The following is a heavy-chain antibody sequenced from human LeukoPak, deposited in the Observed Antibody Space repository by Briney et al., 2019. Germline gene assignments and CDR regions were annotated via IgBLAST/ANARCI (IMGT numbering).Heavy chain of an antibody. CDR1: GCSFSRGGNY. CDR3: AREALGYCSGGNCYRFDK. D-gene: IGHD2-15*01. Sequence: SETLSLTCSVSGCSFSRGGNYWGWIRPHPGQGLEWIVYIYYSGSNYYNPSLKSRVTISLDTSKNQISLTLISVTAADTAVYYCAREALGYCSGGNCYRFDKWGQGTLVAVSS. J-gene: IGHJ4*02. CDR2: IYYSGSN. V-gene: IGHV4-31*03.